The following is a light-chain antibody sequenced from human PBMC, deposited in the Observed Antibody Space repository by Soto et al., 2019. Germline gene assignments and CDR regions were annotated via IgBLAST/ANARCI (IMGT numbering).Light chain of an antibody. CDR2: DAS. CDR3: QQYNSYSPERT. V-gene: IGKV1-5*01. Sequence: DIQMTQSPSTLSASVGDRVTITCRASQSISSWLAWYQQKPGKAPKLLIYDASSLESGVPSRFSGSGSGTEVTLIISSLQPDDFATYYCQQYNSYSPERTFGQGTKVEIK. J-gene: IGKJ1*01. CDR1: QSISSW.